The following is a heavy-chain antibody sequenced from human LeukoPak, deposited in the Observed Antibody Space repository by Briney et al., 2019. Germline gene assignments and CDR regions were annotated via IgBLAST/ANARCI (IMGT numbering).Heavy chain of an antibody. CDR2: IKQDGSEK. V-gene: IGHV3-7*01. CDR1: GFTFSSYW. D-gene: IGHD3-22*01. J-gene: IGHJ4*02. Sequence: QSGGSLRLSCAASGFTFSSYWMSWVRQAPGKGLEWVANIKQDGSEKYYVDSVKGRFTISRDNAKNSLYLQMNSLRAEDTAVYYCAKEAPDYYDSSGYNYFDYWGQGTLVTVSS. CDR3: AKEAPDYYDSSGYNYFDY.